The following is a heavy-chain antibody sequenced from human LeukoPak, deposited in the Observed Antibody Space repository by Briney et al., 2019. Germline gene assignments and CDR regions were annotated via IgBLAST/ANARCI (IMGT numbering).Heavy chain of an antibody. Sequence: ASVKVSYKASGYTFTSYGISWLRQAPGQGLEWMGWISAYNGNTNYAQKLQGRVTMTTDTSTSTAYMELRSLRSDDTAVYYCARALVGMVRGVMDYWGQGTLVTVSS. V-gene: IGHV1-18*01. D-gene: IGHD3-10*01. CDR3: ARALVGMVRGVMDY. J-gene: IGHJ4*02. CDR1: GYTFTSYG. CDR2: ISAYNGNT.